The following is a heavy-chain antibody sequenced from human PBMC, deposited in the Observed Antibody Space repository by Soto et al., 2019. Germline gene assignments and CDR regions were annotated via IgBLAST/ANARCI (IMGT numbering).Heavy chain of an antibody. CDR3: AKDTYYYSTSGYYGFDH. J-gene: IGHJ4*02. D-gene: IGHD3-22*01. CDR1: GFTFSTYG. V-gene: IGHV3-30*18. Sequence: QVQLVESGGGVVQPGRSLRLSCAASGFTFSTYGMHWVRQTPGKGLEWVARISHDGNTQNYAESVKGRFTISRDNAKNMLCLQIDGLRSEDRALFYCAKDTYYYSTSGYYGFDHWGQGTLVTVSS. CDR2: ISHDGNTQ.